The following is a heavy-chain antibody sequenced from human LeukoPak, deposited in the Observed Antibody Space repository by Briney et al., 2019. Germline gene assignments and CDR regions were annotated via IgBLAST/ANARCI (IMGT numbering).Heavy chain of an antibody. CDR2: IYPGDSDT. CDR3: ARLDVVVVAATPIYWFDP. V-gene: IGHV5-51*01. CDR1: GYSFTSYW. Sequence: GESLKISCKGSGYSFTSYWIGWVRQMPGKGLEWMGIIYPGDSDTRYSPSFQGQVTISADKSISTAYPQWSSLKASDTAMYYCARLDVVVVAATPIYWFDPWGQGTLVTVSS. D-gene: IGHD2-15*01. J-gene: IGHJ5*02.